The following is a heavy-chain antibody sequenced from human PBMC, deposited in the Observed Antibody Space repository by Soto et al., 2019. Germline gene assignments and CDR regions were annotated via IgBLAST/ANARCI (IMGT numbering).Heavy chain of an antibody. J-gene: IGHJ6*02. CDR1: GGSISSGDYY. Sequence: SETLSLTCTVSGGSISSGDYYWSWIRQPPGKGLEWIGYIYYSGSTYYNPSLKSRVTISVDTSKNQFSLKLSYVTAADTAVYYCARERVAGINNYGMDVWGQGPTVT. CDR3: ARERVAGINNYGMDV. CDR2: IYYSGST. D-gene: IGHD6-19*01. V-gene: IGHV4-30-4*01.